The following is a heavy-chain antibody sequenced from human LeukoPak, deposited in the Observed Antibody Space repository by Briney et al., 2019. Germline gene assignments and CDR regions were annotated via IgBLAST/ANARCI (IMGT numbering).Heavy chain of an antibody. J-gene: IGHJ4*02. D-gene: IGHD3-16*01. V-gene: IGHV1-69*01. Sequence: VKVSCKASGGTFSSYAISWVRQAPGQGLEWMGGIIPIFGTANYAQKFQGRVTITADESTSTAYMELSSLRSEDTAVHYCASDLGGGALPYWGQGTLATVSS. CDR2: IIPIFGTA. CDR3: ASDLGGGALPY. CDR1: GGTFSSYA.